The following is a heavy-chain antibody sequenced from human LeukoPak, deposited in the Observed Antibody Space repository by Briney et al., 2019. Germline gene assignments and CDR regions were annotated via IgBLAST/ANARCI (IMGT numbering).Heavy chain of an antibody. V-gene: IGHV3-20*04. Sequence: GALRLSCAASGFTFDDYGMSWVRQAPGKGLEWVSGINWNGGSTGYADSVKGRFTISRDNAKNSLYLQMNSLRAEDTALYYCARVQLVDYYYYSYMDVWGKGTTVTASS. CDR1: GFTFDDYG. CDR2: INWNGGST. J-gene: IGHJ6*03. CDR3: ARVQLVDYYYYSYMDV. D-gene: IGHD6-6*01.